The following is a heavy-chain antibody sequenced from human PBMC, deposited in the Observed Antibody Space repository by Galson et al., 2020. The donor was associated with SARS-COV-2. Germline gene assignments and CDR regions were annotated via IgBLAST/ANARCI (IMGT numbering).Heavy chain of an antibody. CDR2: INPDGSST. CDR3: ARDGYDSSGYYSSH. J-gene: IGHJ1*01. V-gene: IGHV3-74*01. D-gene: IGHD3-22*01. CDR1: GFTFSNSW. Sequence: GESLKISCAASGFTFSNSWMHWVRQAPGKGLEWVSRINPDGSSTGYADSVKGRFTISRDNAKNTLYLQMNSLRAEDTAVYYCARDGYDSSGYYSSHWGQGTLVTGSS.